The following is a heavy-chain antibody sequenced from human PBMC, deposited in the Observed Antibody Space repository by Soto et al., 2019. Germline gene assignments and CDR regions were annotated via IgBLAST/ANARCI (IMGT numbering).Heavy chain of an antibody. CDR1: GDSITRSSYY. Sequence: SETLSLTCTVSGDSITRSSYYWGWIRQPPGKGLEWIATIYYTGSAYYSPSLKSRVTISVDTSNNHFSLNVNSVTAADTAVYYCARQSGGSARWFDPWGQGTLVTVSS. V-gene: IGHV4-39*01. J-gene: IGHJ5*02. D-gene: IGHD3-10*01. CDR3: ARQSGGSARWFDP. CDR2: IYYTGSA.